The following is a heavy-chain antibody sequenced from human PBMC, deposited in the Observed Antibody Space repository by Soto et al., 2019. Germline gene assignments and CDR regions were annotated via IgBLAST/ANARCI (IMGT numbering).Heavy chain of an antibody. CDR1: GFTFSSYG. V-gene: IGHV3-30*18. D-gene: IGHD3-10*01. CDR2: ISYDGSNK. CDR3: AKEVRSRGYYYYGMDV. J-gene: IGHJ6*02. Sequence: LRLSCAASGFTFSSYGMHWVRQAPGKGLEWVAVISYDGSNKYYADSVKGRFTISRDNSKNTLYLQMNSLRAEDTAVYYCAKEVRSRGYYYYGMDVWGQGTTVTVSS.